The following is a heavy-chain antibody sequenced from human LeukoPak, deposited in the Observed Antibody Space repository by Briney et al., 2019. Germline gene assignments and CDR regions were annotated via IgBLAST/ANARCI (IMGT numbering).Heavy chain of an antibody. J-gene: IGHJ4*02. V-gene: IGHV4-59*12. CDR2: IYYSGST. D-gene: IGHD6-19*01. CDR1: GGSISSYY. Sequence: SETLSLTCTVSGGSISSYYWSWIRQPPGKGLEWIGYIYYSGSTYYNPSLKSRVTISVDTSKNQFSLKLSSVTAADTAVYYCARETRLMGYSSGLGFNYWGQGALVTVSS. CDR3: ARETRLMGYSSGLGFNY.